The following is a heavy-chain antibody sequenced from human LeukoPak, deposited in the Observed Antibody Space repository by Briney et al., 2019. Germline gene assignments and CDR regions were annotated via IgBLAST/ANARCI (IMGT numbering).Heavy chain of an antibody. CDR1: GFTFGDYA. Sequence: GGSLRLSCTASGFTFGDYAMSWVRQAPGKGREWVSYISSSGSTIYFADSVKGRFTISRDNAKSSLYLQMNSLRAEDTAVYYCARDDGSGKSGGCAFDIWGQGTMVTVSS. V-gene: IGHV3-48*03. CDR2: ISSSGSTI. J-gene: IGHJ3*02. D-gene: IGHD3-10*01. CDR3: ARDDGSGKSGGCAFDI.